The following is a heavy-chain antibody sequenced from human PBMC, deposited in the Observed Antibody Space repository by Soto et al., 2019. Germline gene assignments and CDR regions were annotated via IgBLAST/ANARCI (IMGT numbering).Heavy chain of an antibody. Sequence: GPSLEVSCKASGGTFSSYAISWVRPAPGQGLEWMGGIIPIFGTANYAQKFQGRVTITADESTSTAYMELSSLRSEDTAVYYCARKVATIREYYFDYWGQGTLVTVSS. D-gene: IGHD5-12*01. J-gene: IGHJ4*02. V-gene: IGHV1-69*13. CDR2: IIPIFGTA. CDR1: GGTFSSYA. CDR3: ARKVATIREYYFDY.